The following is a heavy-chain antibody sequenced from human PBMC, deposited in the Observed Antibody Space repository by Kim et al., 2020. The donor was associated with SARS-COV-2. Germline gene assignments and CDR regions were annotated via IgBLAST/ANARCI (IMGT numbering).Heavy chain of an antibody. V-gene: IGHV3-74*01. Sequence: GGSLRLSCVASGFTFSSYVMHWVRQAPGKGLVWVARINSEGSSISYADSVKGRFTISRDNAKNTLFLQVNSLRSEDTAVYYCVRDLYDGSDPWGQGTLVTVSS. CDR2: INSEGSSI. D-gene: IGHD2-8*01. CDR3: VRDLYDGSDP. CDR1: GFTFSSYV. J-gene: IGHJ5*02.